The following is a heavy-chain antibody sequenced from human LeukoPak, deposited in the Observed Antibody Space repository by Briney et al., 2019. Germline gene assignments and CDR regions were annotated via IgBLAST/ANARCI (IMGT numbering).Heavy chain of an antibody. CDR3: AKDSMIGDYYDSSGSDAFDI. CDR2: ISGSGGST. D-gene: IGHD3-22*01. V-gene: IGHV3-23*01. J-gene: IGHJ3*02. CDR1: GFTFSSYA. Sequence: GGSLRLSCTASGFTFSSYAMSWVRQAPGKGLEWVSAISGSGGSTYYADSVKGRFTISRDNSKNTLYLQMNSLRAEDTAAYYCAKDSMIGDYYDSSGSDAFDIWGQGTMVTVSS.